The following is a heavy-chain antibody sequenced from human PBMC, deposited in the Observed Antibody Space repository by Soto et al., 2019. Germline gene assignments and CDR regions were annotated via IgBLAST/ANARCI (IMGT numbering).Heavy chain of an antibody. J-gene: IGHJ4*02. CDR3: ARNVGRAFDY. V-gene: IGHV4-30-4*01. Sequence: SETLSLTXTVSGGSISSGDYYWSWIRQPPGKGLEWIGYIYYSGSTYYNPSLKSRVTISVDTSKNQFSLKLSSVTAADTAVYYCARNVGRAFDYWGQGTLVTVSS. D-gene: IGHD1-26*01. CDR2: IYYSGST. CDR1: GGSISSGDYY.